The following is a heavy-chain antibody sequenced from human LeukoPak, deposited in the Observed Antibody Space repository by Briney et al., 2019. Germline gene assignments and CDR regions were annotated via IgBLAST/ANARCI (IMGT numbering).Heavy chain of an antibody. V-gene: IGHV3-74*01. CDR1: GFTFSSYW. D-gene: IGHD3-10*01. CDR3: VREGYYYGSGSYRLVRYYYGMDV. CDR2: INSDGSST. J-gene: IGHJ6*02. Sequence: PGGSLRLSCAASGFTFSSYWMHWVRQGPGKGLVWVSRINSDGSSTSYADSVKGRFTISRDNAKNTLYLQMNSLRAEDTAVYYCVREGYYYGSGSYRLVRYYYGMDVWGQGTTVTVSS.